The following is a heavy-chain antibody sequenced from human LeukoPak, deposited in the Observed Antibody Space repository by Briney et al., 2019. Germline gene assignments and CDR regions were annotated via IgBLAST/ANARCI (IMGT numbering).Heavy chain of an antibody. D-gene: IGHD3-16*01. CDR3: ARDPGYESWSPFWGGMDV. V-gene: IGHV3-74*01. CDR1: GFTFSSSW. J-gene: IGHJ6*04. Sequence: PGGSLRLSSAASGFTFSSSWMHWVRQAPGKGLVWVSRITRDRSSTTYADSVKGRFTTSRDNAKNTLYLQMDSLRDDDTAVYYCARDPGYESWSPFWGGMDVWGNGTTVIVSS. CDR2: ITRDRSST.